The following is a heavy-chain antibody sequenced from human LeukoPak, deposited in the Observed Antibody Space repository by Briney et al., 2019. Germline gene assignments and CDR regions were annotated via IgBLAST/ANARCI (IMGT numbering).Heavy chain of an antibody. V-gene: IGHV3-21*01. D-gene: IGHD6-13*01. Sequence: GGSLRLSCAASGFTFSSYSMNWVRQAPGKGLEWVSSISSSSSYIYYADSVKGRFTISRDNAKNSLYLQMNSLRAEDTAVYYYARVYEYSSSWYHFDYWGQGTLVTVSS. CDR2: ISSSSSYI. CDR1: GFTFSSYS. J-gene: IGHJ4*02. CDR3: ARVYEYSSSWYHFDY.